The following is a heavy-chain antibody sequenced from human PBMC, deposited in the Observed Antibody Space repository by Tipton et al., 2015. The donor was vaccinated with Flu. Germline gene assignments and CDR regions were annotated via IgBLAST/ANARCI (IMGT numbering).Heavy chain of an antibody. V-gene: IGHV4-61*02. Sequence: LRLSCTVSGGSISSGNYFWNWIQQPAGKGPEWIGRIHTSGTTYYKPSLKSRVTISLDTSKNHFSLRLTSVTAADTALYFCARAESSLWAGHYYGLDVWGQGTTVTVSS. CDR2: IHTSGTT. D-gene: IGHD6-19*01. J-gene: IGHJ6*02. CDR1: GGSISSGNYF. CDR3: ARAESSLWAGHYYGLDV.